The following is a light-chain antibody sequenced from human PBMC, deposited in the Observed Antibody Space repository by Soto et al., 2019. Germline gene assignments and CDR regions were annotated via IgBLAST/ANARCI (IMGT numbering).Light chain of an antibody. Sequence: QSVLTQPASVSGSPGQSITISCTGTSLVSWYQQHPGKAPKLMIYEGSKRPSGVSNRFSGSKSDNTASLTISGLQAEDEADYYCCSYAGQRVVFGGGTKVTVL. J-gene: IGLJ2*01. CDR2: EGS. V-gene: IGLV2-23*01. CDR3: CSYAGQRVV. CDR1: SL.